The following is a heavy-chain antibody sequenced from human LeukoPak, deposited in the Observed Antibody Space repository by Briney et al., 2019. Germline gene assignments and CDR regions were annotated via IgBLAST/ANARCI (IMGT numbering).Heavy chain of an antibody. Sequence: PGGSLRLSCAASGFTFTHYAMHWVRQTPGKGLEWVAVIFYDGTIQYYSDSVRGRLIVSRDNPKNTLYLQMNSLRAEDTAVYYCARAYYYDSSGRGSVTRAFDIWGQGTMVTVSS. CDR1: GFTFTHYA. CDR2: IFYDGTIQ. J-gene: IGHJ3*02. D-gene: IGHD3-22*01. CDR3: ARAYYYDSSGRGSVTRAFDI. V-gene: IGHV3-33*08.